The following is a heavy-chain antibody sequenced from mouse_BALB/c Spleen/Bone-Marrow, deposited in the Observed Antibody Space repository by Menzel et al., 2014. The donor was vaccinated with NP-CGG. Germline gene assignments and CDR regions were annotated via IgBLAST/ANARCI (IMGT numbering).Heavy chain of an antibody. V-gene: IGHV1-69*02. J-gene: IGHJ2*01. Sequence: QVHVKQSGAELVKPGASVKLSCKASGYTFTSYWMHWVKQRPGQGLEWIGEIDPSDSYTNCNQKFKGKATLTVDKSSSTAYMQLSSLTSEDSAVYYCARREYYGSSYLYFDYWGQGTTLTVSS. CDR1: GYTFTSYW. CDR3: ARREYYGSSYLYFDY. CDR2: IDPSDSYT. D-gene: IGHD1-1*01.